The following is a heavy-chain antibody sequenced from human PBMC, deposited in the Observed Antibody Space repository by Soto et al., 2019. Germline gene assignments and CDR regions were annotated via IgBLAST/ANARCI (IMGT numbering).Heavy chain of an antibody. D-gene: IGHD4-4*01. CDR2: IYYSGST. J-gene: IGHJ4*02. V-gene: IGHV4-59*08. CDR3: ARHSNRNYGLYYFDY. Sequence: SSENLSLTCTFSGCSVSSYYWSWIRQSPGKGLEWIGYIYYSGSTKYKPSLKSRVTISVDTSKNQSSLKVSSATAADTAVYYCARHSNRNYGLYYFDYWGLGALVTVSS. CDR1: GCSVSSYY.